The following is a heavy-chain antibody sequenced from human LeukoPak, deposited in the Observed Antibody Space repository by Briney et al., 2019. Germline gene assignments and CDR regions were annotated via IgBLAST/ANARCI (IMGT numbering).Heavy chain of an antibody. D-gene: IGHD6-6*01. CDR2: IIPIFGTA. Sequence: ASVKVSCKASGGTFSSYAISWVRQAPGQGLEWMGGIIPIFGTANYAQKFQGRVTITADESTSTAYMELSSLRSEDTAVYYCARGTEEYSSSLFYYWGQGTLVTVSS. CDR3: ARGTEEYSSSLFYY. CDR1: GGTFSSYA. V-gene: IGHV1-69*13. J-gene: IGHJ4*02.